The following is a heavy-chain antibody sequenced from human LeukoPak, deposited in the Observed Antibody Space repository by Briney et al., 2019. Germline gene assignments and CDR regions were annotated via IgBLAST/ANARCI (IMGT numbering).Heavy chain of an antibody. CDR2: TYYRSKWYN. V-gene: IGHV6-1*01. CDR3: ARGGRGYCTSSSCYFDY. Sequence: SQTLSLTCAISGDSVSSAAWNWIRQTPSRGLEWLGRTYYRSKWYNDYAVSVKSRITINPDTSKNQFSLHLNSVTPEDTAVYYCARGGRGYCTSSSCYFDYWGQGTLVTVSS. J-gene: IGHJ4*02. CDR1: GDSVSSAA. D-gene: IGHD2-2*01.